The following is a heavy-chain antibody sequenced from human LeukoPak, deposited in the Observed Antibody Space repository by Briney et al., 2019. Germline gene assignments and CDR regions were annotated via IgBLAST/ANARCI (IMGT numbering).Heavy chain of an antibody. CDR1: GFTFSSYA. D-gene: IGHD1-26*01. V-gene: IGHV3-23*01. CDR2: ISGSGGST. Sequence: GGSLRLSCAASGFTFSSYAMSWVRQAPGKGLGWVPGISGSGGSTYYADSVKGRFTISRDNSKNTLYLQMNSLRAEDTAVYYCAKKGATTPDYWGQGTLVTVSS. J-gene: IGHJ4*02. CDR3: AKKGATTPDY.